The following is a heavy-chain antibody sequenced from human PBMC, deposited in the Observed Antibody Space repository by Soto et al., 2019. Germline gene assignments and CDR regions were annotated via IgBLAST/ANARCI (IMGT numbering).Heavy chain of an antibody. V-gene: IGHV3-53*01. Sequence: GGSLRLSCAASGFTVSSNYMSWVRQAPGKGLEWVSVIYSGGSTYYADSVKGRFTISRDNSKNTLYLQMNSLRAEDTAVYYCARENYSAYYYYYGMDVWGQGTTVTVSS. J-gene: IGHJ6*02. CDR1: GFTVSSNY. CDR3: ARENYSAYYYYYGMDV. CDR2: IYSGGST. D-gene: IGHD2-15*01.